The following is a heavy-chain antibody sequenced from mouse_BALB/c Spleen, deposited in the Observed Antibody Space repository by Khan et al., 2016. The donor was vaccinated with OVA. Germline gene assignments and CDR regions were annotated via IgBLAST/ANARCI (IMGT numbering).Heavy chain of an antibody. CDR3: ARREDI. Sequence: QVKLKQSGPGLVAPSQSLSLTCTVTGFSLTSYGVHWVRQPPGKGLEWLGVIWAGGSTTYNSALMSRLSTSQDNSKSQVVLKRNSLQTADTARYYCARREDIWGQGTTLTVSS. CDR2: IWAGGST. J-gene: IGHJ2*01. D-gene: IGHD1-3*01. CDR1: GFSLTSYG. V-gene: IGHV2-9*02.